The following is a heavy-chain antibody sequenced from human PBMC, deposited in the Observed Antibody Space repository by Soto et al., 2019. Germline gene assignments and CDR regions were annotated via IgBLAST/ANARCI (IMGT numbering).Heavy chain of an antibody. V-gene: IGHV1-18*01. Sequence: QVQLVQSGAEVKKPGASVKVSCKASGYTFTSYGISWVRQAPGQGLEWMGWISAYNGNTNYAQKLQGRVTMTTDTSTSTAYMELRSLRSDDTAVYYCARDRNGIAVAGTGGWFDPWGQGTLVTVSS. D-gene: IGHD6-19*01. J-gene: IGHJ5*02. CDR2: ISAYNGNT. CDR1: GYTFTSYG. CDR3: ARDRNGIAVAGTGGWFDP.